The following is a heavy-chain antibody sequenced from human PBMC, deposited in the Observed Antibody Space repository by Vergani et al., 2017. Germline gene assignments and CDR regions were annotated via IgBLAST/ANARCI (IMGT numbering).Heavy chain of an antibody. J-gene: IGHJ3*02. Sequence: EVQLVESGGGLVKPGGSLRLSCAASGFTFSSYSMNWVRQAPGKGLEWVSSISSSGSTIYYADSVKGRFTISRDNAKNSLYLQMNSLRAEDTAVYYCARDDRGVGQQLPTEGNDAFDIWGQGTMVTVSS. D-gene: IGHD6-13*01. CDR3: ARDDRGVGQQLPTEGNDAFDI. CDR2: ISSSGSTI. V-gene: IGHV3-21*04. CDR1: GFTFSSYS.